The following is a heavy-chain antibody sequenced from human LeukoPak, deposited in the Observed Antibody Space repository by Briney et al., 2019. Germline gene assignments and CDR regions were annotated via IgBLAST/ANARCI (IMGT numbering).Heavy chain of an antibody. CDR1: GFTFDDYA. V-gene: IGHV3-21*01. CDR3: ARVDSYGLPDY. D-gene: IGHD5-18*01. J-gene: IGHJ4*02. Sequence: GGSLRLSCAASGFTFDDYAMHWVRQAPGKGLEWVSSISSSSSSIYYADSVKDRFTISRDNAKNSLYLQMNSLRAEDTAVYYCARVDSYGLPDYWGQGTLVTVSS. CDR2: ISSSSSSI.